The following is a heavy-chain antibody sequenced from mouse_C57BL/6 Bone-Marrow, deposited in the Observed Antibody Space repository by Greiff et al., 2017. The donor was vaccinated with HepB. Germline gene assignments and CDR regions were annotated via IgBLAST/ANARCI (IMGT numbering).Heavy chain of an antibody. Sequence: EVQLQQSGPGLVKPSQSLSLTCSVTGYSITSGYYWNWIRQFPGNKLEWMGYISYDGSNNYNPSLKNRISITRDTSKNQFFLKLNSVTTEDTATYYCARDGDYEPDYWGQGTTLTVSS. D-gene: IGHD2-4*01. CDR2: ISYDGSN. CDR3: ARDGDYEPDY. CDR1: GYSITSGYY. V-gene: IGHV3-6*01. J-gene: IGHJ2*01.